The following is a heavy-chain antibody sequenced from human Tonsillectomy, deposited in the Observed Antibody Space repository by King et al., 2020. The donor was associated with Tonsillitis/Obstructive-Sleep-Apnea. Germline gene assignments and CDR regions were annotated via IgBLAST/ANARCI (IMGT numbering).Heavy chain of an antibody. CDR3: VRESVRFLEWLLGDS. J-gene: IGHJ4*02. V-gene: IGHV3-7*01. CDR2: IKQDGSEK. Sequence: VQLVESGGGLVQPGGSLRLSCAASGFTFSSYWMSWVRQAPGKGLEWVANIKQDGSEKHYVDSVKGRFTISRDNAKNSLYLQMNSLRAEDTAVYYCVRESVRFLEWLLGDSWGQGTLVTVSS. CDR1: GFTFSSYW. D-gene: IGHD3-3*01.